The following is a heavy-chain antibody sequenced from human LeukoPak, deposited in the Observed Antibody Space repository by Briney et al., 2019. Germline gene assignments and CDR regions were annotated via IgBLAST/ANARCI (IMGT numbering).Heavy chain of an antibody. CDR2: INPNSGGT. CDR3: AQTEGYSSSWSAFDY. D-gene: IGHD6-13*01. J-gene: IGHJ4*02. V-gene: IGHV1-2*02. Sequence: ASVKVSCKASGYTFTGYYMHWVRQAPGQGLEWMGWINPNSGGTNYAQKFQGRVTMTRDTSISTAYMELSRLRSDDTAVYYCAQTEGYSSSWSAFDYWGQGTLVTVSS. CDR1: GYTFTGYY.